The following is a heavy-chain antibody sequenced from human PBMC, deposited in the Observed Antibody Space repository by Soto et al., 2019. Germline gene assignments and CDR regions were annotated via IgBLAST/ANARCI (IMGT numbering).Heavy chain of an antibody. CDR3: ARGSWVGAITVLLDY. Sequence: ASVKVSCKASGYIFSDYYLHWVQQAPGQGLEWMGWINPNSGGINYAQKFQGRVTMTRDTSISTAYMELSRLRSDDTAVYYCARGSWVGAITVLLDYCGQGSMVIVSS. V-gene: IGHV1-2*02. J-gene: IGHJ4*02. CDR2: INPNSGGI. CDR1: GYIFSDYY. D-gene: IGHD1-26*01.